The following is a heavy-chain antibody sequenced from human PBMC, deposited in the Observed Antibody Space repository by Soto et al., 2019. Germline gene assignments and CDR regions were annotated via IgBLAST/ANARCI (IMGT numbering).Heavy chain of an antibody. V-gene: IGHV4-30-2*01. CDR1: GGSISSGGYS. D-gene: IGHD2-2*01. Sequence: PSETLSLTCAVSGGSISSGGYSWSWIRQPPGKGLEWIGYIYHSGSTYYNPSLKSRVTISVDRSKNQFSLKLSSVTAADTAVYYCARVRSLSAAMDHNWFDPWGKGTLVTVSS. CDR2: IYHSGST. CDR3: ARVRSLSAAMDHNWFDP. J-gene: IGHJ5*02.